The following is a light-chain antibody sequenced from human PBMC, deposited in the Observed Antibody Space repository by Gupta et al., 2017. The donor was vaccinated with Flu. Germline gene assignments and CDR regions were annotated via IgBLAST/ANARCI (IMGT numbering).Light chain of an antibody. CDR2: GAS. CDR1: QNVGSH. V-gene: IGKV3-15*01. CDR3: QQYNNWPPI. J-gene: IGKJ2*01. Sequence: EIVMTQYPATQSVSPGERATLPCMSSQNVGSHLAWYQQKSGQAPRLLIYGASTRATGFPARFSGSGSRTEFTLTISSLQSEAFAVYYCQQYNNWPPIFGQGSKLEIK.